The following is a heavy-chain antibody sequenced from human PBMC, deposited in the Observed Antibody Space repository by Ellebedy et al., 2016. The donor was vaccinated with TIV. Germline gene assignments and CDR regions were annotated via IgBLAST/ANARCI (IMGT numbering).Heavy chain of an antibody. Sequence: MPSETLSLTCSVSTSSINTEFYWAWIRQSPGKGLEWIATVADSGETYYSPSLEGRVTISLDTSNLLVSLRLSFVTAADTAVYYCAGIKVSYTGVIETTRALDTWGLGTLVTVSA. CDR2: VADSGET. CDR3: AGIKVSYTGVIETTRALDT. D-gene: IGHD3-10*01. CDR1: TSSINTEFY. V-gene: IGHV4-38-2*02. J-gene: IGHJ3*01.